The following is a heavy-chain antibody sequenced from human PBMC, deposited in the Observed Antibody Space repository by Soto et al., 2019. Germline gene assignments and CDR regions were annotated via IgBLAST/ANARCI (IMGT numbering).Heavy chain of an antibody. CDR2: ISGSGGST. D-gene: IGHD3-3*01. CDR1: GFTFSSYA. CDR3: ANVPVVNYDVWGGYENWFDP. V-gene: IGHV3-23*01. Sequence: EVQLLESGGGLVQPGGSLRLSCAASGFTFSSYAMSWVRQAPGKGLEWVSAISGSGGSTYYADSVKGGITISRENSKITLYLQVVRLRSEDSAAYYCANVPVVNYDVWGGYENWFDPWGQGNLVTVSS. J-gene: IGHJ5*02.